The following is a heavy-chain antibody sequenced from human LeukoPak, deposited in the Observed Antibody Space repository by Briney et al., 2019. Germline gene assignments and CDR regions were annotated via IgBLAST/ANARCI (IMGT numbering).Heavy chain of an antibody. CDR2: IIPILGIA. V-gene: IGHV1-69*02. CDR1: GGTFSSYT. Sequence: SVKVSCKASGGTFSSYTISWVRQAPGQGLEWMGRIIPILGIANYAQKFQGRVTITADKSTSTAYMELSSLRSEDTAVYYCARGTSSTPHYDIMTGPRGWFDPWGQGTLVTVSS. J-gene: IGHJ5*02. D-gene: IGHD3-9*01. CDR3: ARGTSSTPHYDIMTGPRGWFDP.